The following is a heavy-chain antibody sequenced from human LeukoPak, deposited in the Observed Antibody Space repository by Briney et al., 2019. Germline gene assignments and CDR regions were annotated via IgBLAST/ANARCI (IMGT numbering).Heavy chain of an antibody. CDR3: ARHNPYSSGCYCFDD. Sequence: GGSLRLSCAASGFSFSSYWMSWVRQAPGKGLEWVANIKQDGSEKYYVDSVKGRFTISRDNAKNSLYLQMNSLRAEDTAVYYCARHNPYSSGCYCFDDWGQGTLVTVSS. CDR1: GFSFSSYW. J-gene: IGHJ4*02. D-gene: IGHD6-25*01. V-gene: IGHV3-7*02. CDR2: IKQDGSEK.